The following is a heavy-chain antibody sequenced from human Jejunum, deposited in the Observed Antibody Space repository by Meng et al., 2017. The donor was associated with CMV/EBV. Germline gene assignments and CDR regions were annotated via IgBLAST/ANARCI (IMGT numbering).Heavy chain of an antibody. CDR1: GFNFESSE. CDR2: ISGPGKAI. J-gene: IGHJ4*02. D-gene: IGHD4-11*01. CDR3: ARLQWAAFDF. Sequence: CAVSGFNFESSEMNWVRQTPGKGLEWVSYISGPGKAIYYADSVRGRFTISRDNAKNSLSLQMSGLRAEDTAVYYCARLQWAAFDFLGQGTRVTVSS. V-gene: IGHV3-48*03.